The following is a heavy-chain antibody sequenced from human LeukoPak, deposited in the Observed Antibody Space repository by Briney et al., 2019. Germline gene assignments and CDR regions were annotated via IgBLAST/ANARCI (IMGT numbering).Heavy chain of an antibody. CDR3: ASSSSWYLDYYYGMDV. CDR1: GYTFTSYG. D-gene: IGHD6-13*01. V-gene: IGHV1-18*01. J-gene: IGHJ6*02. Sequence: ASVKVSCKASGYTFTSYGISWVRQAPGQGLEWMGWISAYNGNTNYAQKLQGRVTMTTDTSTSTAYMELRSLRSDDTAVYYCASSSSWYLDYYYGMDVWGQGTLVTVSS. CDR2: ISAYNGNT.